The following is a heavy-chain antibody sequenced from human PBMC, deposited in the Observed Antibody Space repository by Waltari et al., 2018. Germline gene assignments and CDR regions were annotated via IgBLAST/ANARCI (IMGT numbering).Heavy chain of an antibody. Sequence: EVQLVESGGGLVQPGGSLRLSCAASGFTLSRSWIQWVRQSPGKGLMWVSRIKNDGSSTVYADSVKGRFTISRDDAKNTVSLQMNNLSAEDTALYYCARAGLLGAFDVWGQGTMVTVSS. CDR3: ARAGLLGAFDV. J-gene: IGHJ3*01. V-gene: IGHV3-74*03. CDR1: GFTLSRSW. D-gene: IGHD2-15*01. CDR2: IKNDGSST.